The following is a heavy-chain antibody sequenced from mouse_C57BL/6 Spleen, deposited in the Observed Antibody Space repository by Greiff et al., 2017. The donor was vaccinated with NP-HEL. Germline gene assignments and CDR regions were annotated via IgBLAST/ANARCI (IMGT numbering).Heavy chain of an antibody. Sequence: QVQLQQSGAELARPGASVKLSCKASGYTFTSYGISWVKQRTGQGLEWIGEIYPRSGNTYYNEKFKGKATLTADKSSSTAYMELRSLTSEDSAVYFCAREAGDSTVEDYYAMDYWGQGTSVTVSS. D-gene: IGHD1-1*01. J-gene: IGHJ4*01. CDR3: AREAGDSTVEDYYAMDY. CDR2: IYPRSGNT. CDR1: GYTFTSYG. V-gene: IGHV1-81*01.